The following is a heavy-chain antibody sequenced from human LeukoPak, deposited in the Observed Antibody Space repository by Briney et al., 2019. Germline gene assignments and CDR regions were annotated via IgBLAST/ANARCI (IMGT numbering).Heavy chain of an antibody. CDR1: GYTFTGYY. J-gene: IGHJ4*02. V-gene: IGHV1-2*06. CDR2: INPNSGGT. Sequence: GASVKVSCKASGYTFTGYYMHWVRQAPGQGLEWMGRINPNSGGTSYAQKFQGRVTMTRDTSISTAYMELSRLRSDDTAVYYCARDFRAVAGTINYWGQGTLVTVSS. CDR3: ARDFRAVAGTINY. D-gene: IGHD6-19*01.